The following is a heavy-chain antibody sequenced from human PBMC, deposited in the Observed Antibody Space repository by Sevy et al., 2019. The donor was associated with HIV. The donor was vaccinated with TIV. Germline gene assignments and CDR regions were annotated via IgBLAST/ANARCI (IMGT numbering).Heavy chain of an antibody. CDR1: GFTFSSYA. J-gene: IGHJ5*02. D-gene: IGHD1-26*01. Sequence: GGSLRLSCAASGFTFSSYAMHWVRQAPGKGLEWVAVISYDGSNKYYADSVKGRFTISRDNSKNTLYLQMNSLRAEDTAVYYCARGREAVGPDSPIVGAFRPNWFDPWGQGTLVTVSS. V-gene: IGHV3-30-3*01. CDR2: ISYDGSNK. CDR3: ARGREAVGPDSPIVGAFRPNWFDP.